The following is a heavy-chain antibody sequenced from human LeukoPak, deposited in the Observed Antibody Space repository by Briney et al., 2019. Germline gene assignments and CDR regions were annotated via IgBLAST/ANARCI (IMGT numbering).Heavy chain of an antibody. CDR3: ARGGRGYNDLDY. CDR2: IYYSGST. J-gene: IGHJ4*02. D-gene: IGHD5-12*01. Sequence: ASETLSLTCTVSGGSISSYYWSWIRQPPGKGLEWIGYIYYSGSTNYNPSLKSRVTISVDTSKNQFSLKLSSVTAADTAVYYCARGGRGYNDLDYWGQGTLVTVSS. CDR1: GGSISSYY. V-gene: IGHV4-59*01.